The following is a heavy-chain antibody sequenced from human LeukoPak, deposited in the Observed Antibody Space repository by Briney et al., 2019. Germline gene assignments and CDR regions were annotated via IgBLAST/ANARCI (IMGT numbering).Heavy chain of an antibody. CDR1: GYTFTSYW. J-gene: IGHJ6*02. CDR2: IFPRDSDV. CDR3: DV. Sequence: TGESLKISCKTSGYTFTSYWIGWVRQTPRKGLECMGVIFPRDSDVRYSPSFQGQVTISADKSTNTAYLHWGSLKASDSAMYGVDVWGPGTTVTVS. V-gene: IGHV5-51*01.